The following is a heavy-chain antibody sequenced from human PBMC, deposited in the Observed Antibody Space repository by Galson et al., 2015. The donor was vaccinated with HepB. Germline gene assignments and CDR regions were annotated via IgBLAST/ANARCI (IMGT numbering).Heavy chain of an antibody. Sequence: SVTVSCKASGSTFTSYDINWVRQATGQGLEWMGWMNPNSGNTGYAQKFQGRVTMTRNTSISTAYMELSSLRSEDTAVYYCARAAVAGKKPKRYYYYYGMDVWGQGTTVTVSS. CDR2: MNPNSGNT. V-gene: IGHV1-8*01. J-gene: IGHJ6*02. D-gene: IGHD6-19*01. CDR3: ARAAVAGKKPKRYYYYYGMDV. CDR1: GSTFTSYD.